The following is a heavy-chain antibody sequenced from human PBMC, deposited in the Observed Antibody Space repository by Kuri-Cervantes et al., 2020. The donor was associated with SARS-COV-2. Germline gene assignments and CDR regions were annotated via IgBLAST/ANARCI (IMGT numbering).Heavy chain of an antibody. CDR1: GFTFSSYG. D-gene: IGHD6-6*01. J-gene: IGHJ4*02. V-gene: IGHV3-33*01. Sequence: GGSLRLSCAASGFTFSSYGMHWVRQAPGKGLEWVAVIWYDGSNKYYADSVEGRFTISRDNSKNTLYLQMNSLRAEDTAVYYCARTMNLPYSSSSGLGYFDYWGQGTLVTVSS. CDR2: IWYDGSNK. CDR3: ARTMNLPYSSSSGLGYFDY.